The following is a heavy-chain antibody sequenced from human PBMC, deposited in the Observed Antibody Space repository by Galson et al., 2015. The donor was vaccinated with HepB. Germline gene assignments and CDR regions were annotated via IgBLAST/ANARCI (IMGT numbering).Heavy chain of an antibody. CDR2: TCYRSKWYN. V-gene: IGHV6-1*01. CDR1: GDRVSSDTAA. D-gene: IGHD2-8*01. J-gene: IGHJ4*02. CDR3: ARVSKGFGYCTTTTCNAFNS. Sequence: CAISGDRVSSDTAAWNWIRQSPSRGLEWLGRTCYRSKWYNEYAVSVKSRITISPDTPKNQLSLQLNSVTPEDTAVYYCARVSKGFGYCTTTTCNAFNSWGQGTLVTVSS.